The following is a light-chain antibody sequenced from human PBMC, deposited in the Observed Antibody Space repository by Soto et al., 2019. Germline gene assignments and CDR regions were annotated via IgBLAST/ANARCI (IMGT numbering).Light chain of an antibody. J-gene: IGKJ4*01. V-gene: IGKV3-20*01. Sequence: EIVLTQSPSTLSLSPGERATLSCRASQSVSNNDLAWYQLRPGQAPRLLFYGASSRASGIPDRFSGSGSGTDFTLIINRLEPEDFALYYCQQYGDSPRLTFGGGTKVEIK. CDR1: QSVSNND. CDR2: GAS. CDR3: QQYGDSPRLT.